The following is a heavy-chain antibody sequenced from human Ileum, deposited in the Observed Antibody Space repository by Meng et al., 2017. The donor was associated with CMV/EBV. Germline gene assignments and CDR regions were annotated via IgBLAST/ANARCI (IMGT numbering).Heavy chain of an antibody. CDR3: ARDLVGTTAPAF. CDR1: GYIFTFYY. CDR2: LNPSDGGT. D-gene: IGHD1-26*01. Sequence: SCKASGYIFTFYYIHWVRQAPGLGLEWMGVLNPSDGGTTSAQKFQGRVTLTRDKSTSTVYMELSNLRSEDTAVYYCARDLVGTTAPAFWGQRTLVTVSS. V-gene: IGHV1-46*01. J-gene: IGHJ4*02.